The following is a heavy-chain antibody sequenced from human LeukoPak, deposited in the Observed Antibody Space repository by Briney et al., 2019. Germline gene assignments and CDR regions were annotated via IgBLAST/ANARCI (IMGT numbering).Heavy chain of an antibody. CDR3: ARDGYSSGWYYFDY. V-gene: IGHV4-38-2*02. Sequence: SSETLSLTCTVSGYSISSGYYWGWIRQPPGKGLEWIGSIYHSGSTYYNPSLKSRVTISVDTSKNQFSLKLSSVTAADTAVSYCARDGYSSGWYYFDYWGQGTLVTVSS. CDR2: IYHSGST. CDR1: GYSISSGYY. J-gene: IGHJ4*02. D-gene: IGHD6-19*01.